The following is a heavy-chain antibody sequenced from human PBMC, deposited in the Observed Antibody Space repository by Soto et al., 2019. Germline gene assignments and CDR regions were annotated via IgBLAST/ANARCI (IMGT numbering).Heavy chain of an antibody. V-gene: IGHV1-18*04. CDR3: ARDLYSYGYYTRGV. CDR1: GYTFTTYG. D-gene: IGHD5-18*01. CDR2: ISAYNGNT. J-gene: IGHJ6*02. Sequence: QVHLVQSGAEVKKPGASVKVSCKTSGYTFTTYGISWVRQAPGQGVEWMGWISAYNGNTNCAQRLQSRITMTTDTSTSTAYMELRSLTPDDTAVYYCARDLYSYGYYTRGVWGQGTTGTVSS.